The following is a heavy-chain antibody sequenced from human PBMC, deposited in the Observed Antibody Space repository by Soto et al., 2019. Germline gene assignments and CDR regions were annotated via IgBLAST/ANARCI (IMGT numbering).Heavy chain of an antibody. CDR3: VSRHWYYHLYL. CDR1: GGSFSGYY. Sequence: QVQLQQWGAGLLKPSETLSLTCAVSGGSFSGYYWRWIRQPPGKGLAGIGEINHSGSTNYNPSLSSQVTISVHTSKHQVSLMFDSGTAAGAVVCYVVSRHWYYHLYLWGQGNTGT. V-gene: IGHV4-34*01. D-gene: IGHD1-7*01. CDR2: INHSGST. J-gene: IGHJ6*01.